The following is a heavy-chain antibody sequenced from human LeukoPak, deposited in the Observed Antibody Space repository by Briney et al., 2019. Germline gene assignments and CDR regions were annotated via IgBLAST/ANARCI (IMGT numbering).Heavy chain of an antibody. Sequence: KPSETLSLTCTVSGGSISSYHWSWFRQPPGKGLEWIGSIFYTGSTYYNPSLKSRVAISVDTSKNQFSLKLNSVTAADTAVYYCVRHYSDRSGYNDYWGQGTLVTVSS. CDR1: GGSISSYH. CDR2: IFYTGST. V-gene: IGHV4-59*05. J-gene: IGHJ4*02. CDR3: VRHYSDRSGYNDY. D-gene: IGHD3-22*01.